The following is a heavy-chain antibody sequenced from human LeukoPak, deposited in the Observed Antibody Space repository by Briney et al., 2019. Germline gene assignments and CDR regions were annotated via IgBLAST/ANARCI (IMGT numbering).Heavy chain of an antibody. Sequence: GGSLRLSCTASGFTFSGYSINWIRQAPGKGLEWVSSFGTRSTSVYHAGSVKGRFAISRDNAKNSLYLQMNSLRAEDTALYYCAREVSEGFDFWGQGTLVTVSS. CDR2: FGTRSTSV. V-gene: IGHV3-21*01. CDR3: AREVSEGFDF. CDR1: GFTFSGYS. J-gene: IGHJ4*02. D-gene: IGHD3-22*01.